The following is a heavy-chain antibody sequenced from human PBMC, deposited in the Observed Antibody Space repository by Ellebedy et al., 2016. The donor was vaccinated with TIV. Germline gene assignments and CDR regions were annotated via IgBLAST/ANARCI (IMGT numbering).Heavy chain of an antibody. CDR1: GYTFTTYG. J-gene: IGHJ4*02. D-gene: IGHD1-26*01. V-gene: IGHV1-18*04. CDR2: IGTYEGNT. CDR3: AREVEGAYFFDS. Sequence: AASVKVSCKASGYTFTTYGITWARQAPGQGPEWMGWIGTYEGNTKYAQKLQGRVTMTGDTSTGTVYMELRSLRSEDTAVYYCAREVEGAYFFDSWGQGTLVTVSS.